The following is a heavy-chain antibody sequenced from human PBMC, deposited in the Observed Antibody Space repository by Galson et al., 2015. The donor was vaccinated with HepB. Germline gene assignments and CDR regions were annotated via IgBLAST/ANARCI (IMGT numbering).Heavy chain of an antibody. D-gene: IGHD3-10*01. CDR2: IDWDDDK. J-gene: IGHJ4*02. Sequence: ALVKPTQTLTLTCTFSGFSLSTSGMCVSWIRQPPGKALEWLARIDWDDDKYYSTSLKTRLTISKDTSKNQVVLTMTNMDPVDTATYYCARIPHPLWFGESNWAYFDYWGQGTLVTVSS. CDR3: ARIPHPLWFGESNWAYFDY. CDR1: GFSLSTSGMC. V-gene: IGHV2-70*11.